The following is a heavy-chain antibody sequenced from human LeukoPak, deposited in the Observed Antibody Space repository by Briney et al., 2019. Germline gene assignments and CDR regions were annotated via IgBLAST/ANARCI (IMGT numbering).Heavy chain of an antibody. CDR1: GFTLSSYA. CDR2: ISDSGNT. Sequence: GGSLRLSCAASGFTLSSYAMSWVRQAPGKGLEWVSAISDSGNTYHADSVKGRFTISRDSSKNTVFLQMHSLTAEDTAVYYCAKPFGFLEWLYGGYFDSWGQGTLVTVSS. J-gene: IGHJ4*02. D-gene: IGHD3-3*01. CDR3: AKPFGFLEWLYGGYFDS. V-gene: IGHV3-23*01.